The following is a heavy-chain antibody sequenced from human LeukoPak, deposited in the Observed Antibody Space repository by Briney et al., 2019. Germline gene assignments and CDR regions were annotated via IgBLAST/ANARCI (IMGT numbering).Heavy chain of an antibody. Sequence: SETLSLTCAVYGGSFSGYYWSWIRQPPGKGLEWIGEINHSGSTNYNPSLKSRVTISVDTSKNQFSLKLSSVTAADTAVYYCARAGYSSGWYYFDYWGQGTLVTVSS. D-gene: IGHD6-19*01. J-gene: IGHJ4*02. CDR1: GGSFSGYY. V-gene: IGHV4-34*01. CDR2: INHSGST. CDR3: ARAGYSSGWYYFDY.